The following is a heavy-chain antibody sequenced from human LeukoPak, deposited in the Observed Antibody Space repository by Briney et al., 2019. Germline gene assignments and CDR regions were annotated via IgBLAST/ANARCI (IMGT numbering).Heavy chain of an antibody. CDR1: GFTFSSYG. Sequence: GGSLRLSCAASGFTFSSYGMNWVRQASGKGLEWVAVIWYDGSNKYYGDSVKGRFTISRDNSKNTVSLQMNSLRVEDTAVYYCARLGSSWSFDYWGREPWSPSPQ. V-gene: IGHV3-33*01. CDR2: IWYDGSNK. D-gene: IGHD6-13*01. CDR3: ARLGSSWSFDY. J-gene: IGHJ4*02.